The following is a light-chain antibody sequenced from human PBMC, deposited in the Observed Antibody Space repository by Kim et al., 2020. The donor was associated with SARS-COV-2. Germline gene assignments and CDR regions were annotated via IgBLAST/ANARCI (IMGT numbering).Light chain of an antibody. CDR3: HSRDSSGNHL. Sequence: SSELTQDPAVSVALGQTVMITCQGDSLRKSYANWYQQKPGQAPVLVIYGKTNRPSEIPDRFSGSSSGNTVSLTITGAQAEDEADYYCHSRDSSGNHLFGG. CDR1: SLRKSY. J-gene: IGLJ3*02. CDR2: GKT. V-gene: IGLV3-19*01.